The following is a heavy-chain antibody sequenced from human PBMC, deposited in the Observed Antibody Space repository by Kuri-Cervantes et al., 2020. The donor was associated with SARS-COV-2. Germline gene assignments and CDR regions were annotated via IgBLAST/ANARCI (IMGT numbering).Heavy chain of an antibody. CDR3: AKVGGKELVGANVRWFDP. CDR1: GLTFSSYA. D-gene: IGHD1-26*01. V-gene: IGHV3-30*04. J-gene: IGHJ5*02. CDR2: ISYDGSNK. Sequence: LSLTCAASGLTFSSYAMHWVRQAPGKGLEWVAVISYDGSNKYYADSVKGRFTISRDNSKNTLYLQMNSLRAEDTAVYYCAKVGGKELVGANVRWFDPWGQGTLVTVSS.